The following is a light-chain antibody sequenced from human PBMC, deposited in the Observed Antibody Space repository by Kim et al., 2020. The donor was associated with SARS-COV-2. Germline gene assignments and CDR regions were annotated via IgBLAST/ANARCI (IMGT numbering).Light chain of an antibody. CDR3: SSYTTSSTQV. J-gene: IGLJ2*01. CDR1: RSDVGGYNY. V-gene: IGLV2-14*03. Sequence: QSALTQPASVSGSPGQSITISCTGTRSDVGGYNYVSWYQQHPGKAPKLLIYGVGNRPSGVSNRFSGSKSGNTASLTISGLQAEDEADYYCSSYTTSSTQVFGGGTKLTVL. CDR2: GVG.